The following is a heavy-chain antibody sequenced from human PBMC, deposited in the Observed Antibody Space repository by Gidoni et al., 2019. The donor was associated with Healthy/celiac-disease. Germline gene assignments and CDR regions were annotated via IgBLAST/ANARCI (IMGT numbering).Heavy chain of an antibody. D-gene: IGHD2-2*01. Sequence: EVQLLESGGGLVQPGWSLRLSYAASGFTFSSYAMSWVRQAPGKGLEWVSAISVSGGSTYYADSVKGRFTISRDNSKNTLYLQMNSLRAEDTAVYYCAKTEYPNWFDPWGQGTLVTVSS. V-gene: IGHV3-23*01. J-gene: IGHJ5*02. CDR3: AKTEYPNWFDP. CDR2: ISVSGGST. CDR1: GFTFSSYA.